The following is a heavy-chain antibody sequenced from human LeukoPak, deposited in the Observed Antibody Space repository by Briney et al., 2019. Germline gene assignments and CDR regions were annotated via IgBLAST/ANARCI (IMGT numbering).Heavy chain of an antibody. Sequence: SETLSLTCTVSGGSISSYYWSWIRQPAGKGLEWIGRIYTSVSTNYNPSLKSRVTMSVDTSKNQFSLKLSSVTAADMAVYYCARGDYYDSSGYYYGARRDPSYGMDVWGQGTTVTVSS. V-gene: IGHV4-4*07. CDR2: IYTSVST. CDR3: ARGDYYDSSGYYYGARRDPSYGMDV. CDR1: GGSISSYY. J-gene: IGHJ6*02. D-gene: IGHD3-22*01.